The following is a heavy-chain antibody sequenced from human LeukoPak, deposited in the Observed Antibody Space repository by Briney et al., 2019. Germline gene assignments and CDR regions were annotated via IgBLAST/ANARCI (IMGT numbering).Heavy chain of an antibody. CDR2: AYYSGST. CDR3: ALGGATTLGWFDP. Sequence: SETLSLTCTVSGGSLSSSSYYWGWIRQPPGKGLEWIGSAYYSGSTYYNPSLKSRVTISVDTSKNQFSLKLSSVTAADTAVYYCALGGATTLGWFDPWGQGTLVTVSS. CDR1: GGSLSSSSYY. J-gene: IGHJ5*02. D-gene: IGHD1-26*01. V-gene: IGHV4-39*07.